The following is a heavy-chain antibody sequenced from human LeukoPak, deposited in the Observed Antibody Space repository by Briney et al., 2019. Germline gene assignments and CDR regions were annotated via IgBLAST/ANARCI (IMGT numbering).Heavy chain of an antibody. J-gene: IGHJ4*02. CDR2: ISPISGGT. CDR1: RYTFTDYY. D-gene: IGHD1-26*01. Sequence: ASVKVSCKASRYTFTDYYLHWMRQAPGQGLEWLAWISPISGGTKYAQKFQGRVTLTRDTPISTAYMELSRLRSDDTAVYFCARGRDSGSRTFYFDYWGQGTLVTVSS. V-gene: IGHV1-2*02. CDR3: ARGRDSGSRTFYFDY.